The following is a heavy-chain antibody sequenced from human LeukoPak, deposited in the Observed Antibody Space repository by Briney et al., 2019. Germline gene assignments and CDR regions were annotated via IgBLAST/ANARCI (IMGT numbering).Heavy chain of an antibody. Sequence: GGSLRLSCAASGFSFSIYSLNWVRQAPGKGLEWVSYISHTGSTMSYADSVKGRFTISRDNAKNSLYLQMNSLGAEDTAVYYCGRGAKYCSSTSCQPWFDPWGQGSLVTVSS. CDR1: GFSFSIYS. CDR3: GRGAKYCSSTSCQPWFDP. J-gene: IGHJ5*02. V-gene: IGHV3-48*04. D-gene: IGHD2-2*01. CDR2: ISHTGSTM.